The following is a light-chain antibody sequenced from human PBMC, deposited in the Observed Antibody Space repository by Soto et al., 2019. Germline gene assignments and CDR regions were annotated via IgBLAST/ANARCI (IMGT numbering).Light chain of an antibody. Sequence: QSVLTQPRSVSGSPGQAVTISCTGTSSDVGGYNYVSWYQQHPGKAPKIMIYDVSKRPSGVPDRFSGSKSGNTASLTISGLQAEDEADYYCCSYAGSYTLGVFGTGTKLTVL. CDR3: CSYAGSYTLGV. CDR2: DVS. CDR1: SSDVGGYNY. J-gene: IGLJ1*01. V-gene: IGLV2-11*01.